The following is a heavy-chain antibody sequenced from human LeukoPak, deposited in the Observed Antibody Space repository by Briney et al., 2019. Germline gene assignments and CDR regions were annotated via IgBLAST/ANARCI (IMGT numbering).Heavy chain of an antibody. V-gene: IGHV3-64*01. CDR1: GFTFSSYA. CDR3: ARSVYDFWSGYYTQPFDY. D-gene: IGHD3-3*01. J-gene: IGHJ4*02. Sequence: PPGGSLRLSCAASGFTFSSYAMHWVRQAPGKGLEYVSAISSNGGSTYYANSVKGRFTISRDNSKNTLYLQMGRLRAEDMAVYYCARSVYDFWSGYYTQPFDYWGQGTLVTVSS. CDR2: ISSNGGST.